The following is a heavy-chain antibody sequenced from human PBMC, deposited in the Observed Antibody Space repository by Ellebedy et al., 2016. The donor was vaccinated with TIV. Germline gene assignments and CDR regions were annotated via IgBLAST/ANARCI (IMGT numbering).Heavy chain of an antibody. Sequence: PGGSLRLSCEASGFTFSSFGMHWVRQAPGKGLEWVAVIWYDGSTQYSADSVKGRFTISRDNSKNTLFLQMNGLRAEDTAVYYCARDRAGREVAAYFYYWGQGTLVTVSS. CDR1: GFTFSSFG. V-gene: IGHV3-33*01. J-gene: IGHJ4*02. D-gene: IGHD6-19*01. CDR3: ARDRAGREVAAYFYY. CDR2: IWYDGSTQ.